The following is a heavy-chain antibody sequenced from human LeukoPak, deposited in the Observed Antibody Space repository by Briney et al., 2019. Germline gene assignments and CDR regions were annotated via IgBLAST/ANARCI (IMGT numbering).Heavy chain of an antibody. V-gene: IGHV3-33*01. Sequence: GGSLILSCAASGFTFSSYGMHWVRQAPGKGLERVAVIWYDGSNKYYADSVKGRFTISRDNSKNMLYLQMNSLRAEDTAVYYCAREEDEKGATNWFDPWGQGTLVTVSS. CDR1: GFTFSSYG. D-gene: IGHD1-26*01. CDR2: IWYDGSNK. J-gene: IGHJ5*02. CDR3: AREEDEKGATNWFDP.